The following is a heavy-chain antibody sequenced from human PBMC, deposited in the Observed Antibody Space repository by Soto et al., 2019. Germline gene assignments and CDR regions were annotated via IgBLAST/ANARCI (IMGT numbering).Heavy chain of an antibody. CDR2: IIPIFGTA. CDR1: GGTFSSYA. V-gene: IGHV1-69*05. Sequence: SVKVSCKASGGTFSSYAISWVRQAPGQGLEWMGGIIPIFGTANYAQKFQGRVTMTTDTSTSTAYMELRSLRSDDTAVYYCARGPHLYYYGSGSYYVYWGQGTLVTVSS. CDR3: ARGPHLYYYGSGSYYVY. D-gene: IGHD3-10*01. J-gene: IGHJ4*02.